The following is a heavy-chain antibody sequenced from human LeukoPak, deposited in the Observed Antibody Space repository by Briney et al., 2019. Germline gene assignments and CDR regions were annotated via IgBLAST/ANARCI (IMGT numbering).Heavy chain of an antibody. CDR2: FDPEDGET. J-gene: IGHJ3*02. CDR3: ATEKRYFDWFTAFDI. D-gene: IGHD3-9*01. V-gene: IGHV1-24*01. CDR1: GYTFTSYG. Sequence: ASVKVSCKASGYTFTSYGISWVRQAPGQGLEWMGGFDPEDGETIDAQKFQGRVTMTEDTSTDTAYMELSSLRSEDTAVYYCATEKRYFDWFTAFDIWGQGTMVTVSS.